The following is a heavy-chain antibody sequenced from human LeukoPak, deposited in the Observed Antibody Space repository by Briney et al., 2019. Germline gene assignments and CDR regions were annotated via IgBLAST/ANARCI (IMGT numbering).Heavy chain of an antibody. J-gene: IGHJ5*02. V-gene: IGHV4-39*01. Sequence: PSETLSLTCTVSGGSISSSSYYWGWIRQPPGKGLEWIGTIYYSGNTYYNPSLKSRVTISVDTSKNQFSLKLSSVTAADTAVYYCARQGGSGGYYTRWFDPWGQGTLVTVSS. D-gene: IGHD3-3*01. CDR2: IYYSGNT. CDR3: ARQGGSGGYYTRWFDP. CDR1: GGSISSSSYY.